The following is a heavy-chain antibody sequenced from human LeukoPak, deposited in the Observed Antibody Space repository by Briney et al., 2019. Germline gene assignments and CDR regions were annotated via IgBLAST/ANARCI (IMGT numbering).Heavy chain of an antibody. CDR1: GFTFSSYS. D-gene: IGHD1-1*01. J-gene: IGHJ4*02. CDR2: ISSSGSYI. V-gene: IGHV3-21*04. Sequence: PGGSLRLSCAASGFTFSSYSVNWVRQAPGKGLEWVSSISSSGSYIYYADSVRGRFTISRDNAKNSLYLQMNSLTAEDTAVYYCAKASWVSNADAVLWGQGTLVTVSS. CDR3: AKASWVSNADAVL.